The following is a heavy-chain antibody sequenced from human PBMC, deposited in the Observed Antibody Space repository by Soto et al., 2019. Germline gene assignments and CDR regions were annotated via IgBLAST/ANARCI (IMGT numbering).Heavy chain of an antibody. CDR3: ASHRTFWLFDY. D-gene: IGHD2-8*01. Sequence: PSETLSLTYTVFSGSISSRGSMSGRSFYWGWLRQPPGKGLEWIASISYSDGSFYNSSLKSRLTISVDTSKSQFSLSLRSVTAADTAVYYCASHRTFWLFDYWGQGTVVTVSS. J-gene: IGHJ4*02. CDR1: SGSISSRGSMSGRSFY. V-gene: IGHV4-39*01. CDR2: ISYSDGS.